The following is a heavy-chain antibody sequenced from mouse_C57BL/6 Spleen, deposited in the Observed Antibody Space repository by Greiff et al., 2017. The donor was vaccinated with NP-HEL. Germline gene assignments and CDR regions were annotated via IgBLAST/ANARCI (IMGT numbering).Heavy chain of an antibody. CDR1: GFSLTSYG. D-gene: IGHD1-1*01. Sequence: VKLVESGPGLVQPSQSLSITCTVSGFSLTSYGVHWVRQSPGKGLEWLGVIWSGGSTDYNAAFISRLSISKDNSKSQVFIKMNSLQADDTAIYYCARMEVYYAHYFDYWGQGTTLTVSS. J-gene: IGHJ2*01. CDR3: ARMEVYYAHYFDY. V-gene: IGHV2-2*01. CDR2: IWSGGST.